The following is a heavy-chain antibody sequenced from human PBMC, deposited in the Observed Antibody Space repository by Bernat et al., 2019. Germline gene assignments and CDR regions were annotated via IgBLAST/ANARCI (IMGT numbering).Heavy chain of an antibody. CDR3: AGGYLLDV. J-gene: IGHJ6*02. Sequence: EVQLVESGGGLVQPGGSLRLSCAASGFTVSSNYMSWVRQAPGKGLEWVSVIYSGGTTYSADSAQGRFTISRDNSKNTLYLQMNSLRAEDTAVYYCAGGYLLDVWGQGTTVTVSS. CDR2: IYSGGTT. CDR1: GFTVSSNY. V-gene: IGHV3-66*02. D-gene: IGHD2-15*01.